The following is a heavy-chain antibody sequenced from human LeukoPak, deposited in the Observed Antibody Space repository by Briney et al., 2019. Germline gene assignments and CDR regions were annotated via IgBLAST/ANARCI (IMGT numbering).Heavy chain of an antibody. J-gene: IGHJ4*02. CDR1: GVSISSSNSY. D-gene: IGHD3/OR15-3a*01. V-gene: IGHV4-39*01. CDR2: IYYSGNT. CDR3: ARQTGTGLFILP. Sequence: SETLSLTCTVSGVSISSSNSYWGWIRQPPGKGLEWIGSIYYSGNTYYNASLKSQVSISIDTSKNQFSLGLTSVTAADTAVYYCARQTGTGLFILPGGQGTLVTVSS.